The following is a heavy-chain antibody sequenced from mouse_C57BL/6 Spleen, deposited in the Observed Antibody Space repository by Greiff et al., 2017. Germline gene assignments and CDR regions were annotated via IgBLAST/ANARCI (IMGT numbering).Heavy chain of an antibody. J-gene: IGHJ2*01. CDR3: ARRSYYGSSFDY. V-gene: IGHV1-26*01. CDR2: INPNNGGT. Sequence: EVQLQQSGPELVKPGASVKISCKASGYTFTDYYMNWVKQSHGKSLEWIGDINPNNGGTSYNQKFNGKATLTVGKSSSTAYMELRSLTSEDSAVYYCARRSYYGSSFDYWGQGTTLTVSS. D-gene: IGHD1-1*01. CDR1: GYTFTDYY.